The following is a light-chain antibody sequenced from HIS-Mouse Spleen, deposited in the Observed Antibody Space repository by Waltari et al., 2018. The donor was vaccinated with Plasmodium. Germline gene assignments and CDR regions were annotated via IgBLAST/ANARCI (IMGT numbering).Light chain of an antibody. CDR3: QQYNNWSFT. Sequence: EIVMTQSPATLSVSPGERATLSSRASQSVSSHLPWHQQKPGQAPRLLIYGASTRATGIPARFSGSGSGTEFTLTISSLQSEDFAVYYCQQYNNWSFTFGPGTKVDIK. CDR1: QSVSSH. V-gene: IGKV3-15*01. CDR2: GAS. J-gene: IGKJ3*01.